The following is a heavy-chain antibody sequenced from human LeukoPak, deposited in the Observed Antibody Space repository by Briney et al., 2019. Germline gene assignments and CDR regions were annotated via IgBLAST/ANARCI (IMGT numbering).Heavy chain of an antibody. D-gene: IGHD6-19*01. CDR2: ISGRGGGT. J-gene: IGHJ4*02. V-gene: IGHV3-23*01. CDR3: AKSGGSSGWLY. CDR1: GFTFSSSA. Sequence: PGGSLRLSCAASGFTFSSSAMSWVRQAPGKGLEWLSGISGRGGGTYYADSVKGRFTISRDDSKNTLYLQMHSLRAEDTAVYYCAKSGGSSGWLYWGQGTLVTVSS.